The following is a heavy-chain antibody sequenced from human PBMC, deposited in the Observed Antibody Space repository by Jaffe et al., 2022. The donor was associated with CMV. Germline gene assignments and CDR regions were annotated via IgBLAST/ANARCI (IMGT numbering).Heavy chain of an antibody. D-gene: IGHD5-12*01. J-gene: IGHJ3*02. V-gene: IGHV1-69*09. CDR1: GGTFSSYA. Sequence: QVQLVQSGAEVKKPGSSVKVSCKASGGTFSSYAISWVRQAPGQGLEWMGRIIPILGIANYAQKFQGRVTITADKSTSTAYMELSSLRSEDTAVYYCARSRGYGGNGAFDIWGQGTMVTVSS. CDR2: IIPILGIA. CDR3: ARSRGYGGNGAFDI.